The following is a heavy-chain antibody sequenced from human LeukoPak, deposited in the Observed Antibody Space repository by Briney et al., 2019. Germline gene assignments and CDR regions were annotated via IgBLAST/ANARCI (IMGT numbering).Heavy chain of an antibody. J-gene: IGHJ4*02. D-gene: IGHD2-21*02. CDR3: TRRAYCGDDCYSGLDY. CDR1: GFTFSCSV. Sequence: GSLRLSCAASGFTFSCSVMHWVRQPSGKGVGWVGRIRSKSNNDATAYAASVKGRFTIYRDDSKNVAYLQMNSLKIEDTAVYFCTRRAYCGDDCYSGLDYWGQGTLVAVSS. V-gene: IGHV3-73*01. CDR2: IRSKSNNDAT.